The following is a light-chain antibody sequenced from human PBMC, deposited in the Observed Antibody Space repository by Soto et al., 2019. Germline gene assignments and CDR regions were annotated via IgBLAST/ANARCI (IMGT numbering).Light chain of an antibody. V-gene: IGLV1-51*02. CDR1: SSNIGNYD. CDR3: GTWDSSLNAGV. Sequence: QSVLTQPPSVSAAPGQKVTISCSGRSSNIGNYDVSWYQQLPGTAPKLLIYESKRRPPGIPDRFSGSRSGTSATLAITGLQTGDEADYYCGTWDSSLNAGVFGGGTKLTVL. J-gene: IGLJ3*02. CDR2: ESK.